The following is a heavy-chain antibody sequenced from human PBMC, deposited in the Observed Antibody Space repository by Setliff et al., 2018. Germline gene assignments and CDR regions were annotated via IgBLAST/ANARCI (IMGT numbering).Heavy chain of an antibody. CDR1: GASISSGTYY. CDR2: IYYRGDT. CDR3: ARTGTYRYFDY. D-gene: IGHD1-1*01. J-gene: IGHJ4*02. V-gene: IGHV4-39*01. Sequence: TLSLTCTVSGASISSGTYYWGWIRQPPGKGLEWIGRIYYRGDTYYNASLKGRLTISVDTAQNQFSLRLTSVTAADTAIYYGARTGTYRYFDYWGQGALVTVSS.